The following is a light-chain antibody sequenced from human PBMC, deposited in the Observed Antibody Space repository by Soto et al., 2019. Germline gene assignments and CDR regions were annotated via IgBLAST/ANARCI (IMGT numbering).Light chain of an antibody. CDR3: SSYADNNNRYV. V-gene: IGLV2-8*01. CDR1: GSDIGGYNF. J-gene: IGLJ1*01. CDR2: EVN. Sequence: QSALAQPPSASGSLGQSVTISCTGTGSDIGGYNFVSWYQQHPGKAPKLLIYEVNKRPSGVPDRFSASKSGNTASLTVSGLQAEDEADYYCSSYADNNNRYVFGTRTKVTVL.